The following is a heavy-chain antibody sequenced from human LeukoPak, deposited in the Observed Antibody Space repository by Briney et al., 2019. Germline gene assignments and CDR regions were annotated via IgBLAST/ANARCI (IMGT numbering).Heavy chain of an antibody. J-gene: IGHJ5*02. CDR2: IYYSGST. V-gene: IGHV4-59*01. CDR1: GGSISSYY. CDR3: ARSRKLAVPAATPSFDP. Sequence: PSETLSLTCTVSGGSISSYYWSWIRQPPGKGLEWIGYIYYSGSTNYNPSLKSRVTISVDTSKNQFSLKLSSVTAADTAVYYCARSRKLAVPAATPSFDPWGQGTLVTVSS. D-gene: IGHD2-2*01.